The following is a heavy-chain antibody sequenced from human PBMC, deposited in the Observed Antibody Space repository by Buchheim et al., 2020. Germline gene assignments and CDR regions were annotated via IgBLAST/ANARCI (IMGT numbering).Heavy chain of an antibody. CDR3: ARAWNTVYSYYCMDV. D-gene: IGHD1/OR15-1a*01. Sequence: QVQLVESGGGVVQPGRSLRLSCAASGFTFSSYAMHWVRQAPGKGLEWVAVISYDGSNKYYADSVKGRFTISRDNSKNTLYLQMNSLRAEDTAVYYCARAWNTVYSYYCMDVWGQGTT. V-gene: IGHV3-30-3*01. CDR1: GFTFSSYA. J-gene: IGHJ6*02. CDR2: ISYDGSNK.